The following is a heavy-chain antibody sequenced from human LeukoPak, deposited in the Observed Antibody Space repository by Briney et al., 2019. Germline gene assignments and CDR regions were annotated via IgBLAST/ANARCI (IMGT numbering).Heavy chain of an antibody. CDR1: GFTFSSYW. CDR3: AGRYGDHLDY. D-gene: IGHD4-17*01. CDR2: INSDGSIT. Sequence: PGGSLRLSCAASGFTFSSYWMHWVRQGPGKGLVWVSRINSDGSITTYADSVKGRFTISRDNAKNTLYLQMKSLRAEDTAVYYCAGRYGDHLDYWGQGTLSPSPQ. J-gene: IGHJ4*02. V-gene: IGHV3-74*01.